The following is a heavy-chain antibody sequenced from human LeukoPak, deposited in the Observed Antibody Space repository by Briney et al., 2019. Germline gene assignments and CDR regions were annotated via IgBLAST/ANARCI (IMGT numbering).Heavy chain of an antibody. J-gene: IGHJ6*02. Sequence: SGXXFXSYSMNWVRQAPGKGLEWVSSISSSSSYIYYADSVKGRFTISRDNAKNSLYLQMNSLRAEDTAVYYCARGLSQGRNGMDVWGQGTTVTVSS. CDR1: GXXFXSYS. V-gene: IGHV3-21*01. CDR3: ARGLSQGRNGMDV. CDR2: ISSSSSYI. D-gene: IGHD3-16*01.